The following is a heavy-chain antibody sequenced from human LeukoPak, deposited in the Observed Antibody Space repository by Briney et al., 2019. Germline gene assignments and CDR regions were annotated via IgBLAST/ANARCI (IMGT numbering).Heavy chain of an antibody. Sequence: SETLSLTCTVSGYSISSGYYWGWIRQPPGKGLEWIGSIYHSGSTYYNPSLKSRVTISVDTSKNQFSLKLSSVTAADTAVYYCARGLFFKPNANSYYYYYYMDVWGKGTTVTVSS. CDR1: GYSISSGYY. CDR2: IYHSGST. D-gene: IGHD3-16*01. CDR3: ARGLFFKPNANSYYYYYYMDV. V-gene: IGHV4-38-2*02. J-gene: IGHJ6*03.